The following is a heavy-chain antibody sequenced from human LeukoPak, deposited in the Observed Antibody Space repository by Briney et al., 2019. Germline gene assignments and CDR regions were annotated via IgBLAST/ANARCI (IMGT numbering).Heavy chain of an antibody. CDR3: TRGVDYYDSSGYYPYYFDY. J-gene: IGHJ4*02. CDR1: GFTFGDYA. CDR2: IRSKAYGGTT. V-gene: IGHV3-49*04. Sequence: PGGSLRLSCTASGFTFGDYAMSWVRQARGKGLEWVGFIRSKAYGGTTEYAASVIGRFTISRDDSKSIAYLQMNSLKTEDTAVYYCTRGVDYYDSSGYYPYYFDYWGQGTLVTVSS. D-gene: IGHD3-22*01.